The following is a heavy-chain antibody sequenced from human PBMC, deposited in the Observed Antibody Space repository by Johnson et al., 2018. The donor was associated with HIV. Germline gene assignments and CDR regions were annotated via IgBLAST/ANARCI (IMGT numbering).Heavy chain of an antibody. V-gene: IGHV3-NL1*01. Sequence: QVQLVESGGGVVQPGGSLRLSCAASGFTFDEYAMHWVRQAPGKGLDWVSVIYSSGSTYYTESVKGRFTISRDNSKNTVFLQMNSLRPEDTAVYSFALGGSWYAFDIWGQGTIVTVSS. CDR2: IYSSGST. CDR3: ALGGSWYAFDI. J-gene: IGHJ3*02. D-gene: IGHD2-15*01. CDR1: GFTFDEYA.